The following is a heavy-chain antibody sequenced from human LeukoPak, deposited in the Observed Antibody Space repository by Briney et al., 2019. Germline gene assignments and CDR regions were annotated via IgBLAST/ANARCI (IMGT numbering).Heavy chain of an antibody. CDR3: ARGRNDNGGMFFDS. J-gene: IGHJ4*02. CDR2: ISYSGYT. D-gene: IGHD4-23*01. Sequence: SETLSLTCTVSGGSIRSYYWSWIRQAPGKGLEWVGFISYSGYTSYSPSLKSRVAISVDTSRSQFSLRLSSMTAADTAIYYCARGRNDNGGMFFDSWAQGTLVTVSS. V-gene: IGHV4-59*01. CDR1: GGSIRSYY.